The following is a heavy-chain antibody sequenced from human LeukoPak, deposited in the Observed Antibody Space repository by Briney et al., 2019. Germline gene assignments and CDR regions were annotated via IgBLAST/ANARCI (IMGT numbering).Heavy chain of an antibody. Sequence: GRSLRLSCADSGFTFDDYAMHWVPQAPGKGLEWVSGIRWNSGSIGYADSVKGRFTISRDNAKNSLYLQMNSLRAEDTALYYCAKDMGDGYNAVDYWGQGTLVTVSS. V-gene: IGHV3-9*01. CDR3: AKDMGDGYNAVDY. CDR2: IRWNSGSI. J-gene: IGHJ4*02. D-gene: IGHD5-24*01. CDR1: GFTFDDYA.